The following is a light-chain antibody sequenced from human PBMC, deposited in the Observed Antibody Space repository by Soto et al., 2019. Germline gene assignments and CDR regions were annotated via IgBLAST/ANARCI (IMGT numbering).Light chain of an antibody. CDR1: QSISRW. CDR3: QQYNSNPS. Sequence: DIQMTQSPSTLSASVGDRVTITCRASQSISRWVAWYQQKPGKAPKLLICDASSLQSGVPPRFSGSGSGTEFTLTISNLQPDDSATYYCQQYNSNPSFGGGTKVEIK. CDR2: DAS. J-gene: IGKJ4*01. V-gene: IGKV1-5*01.